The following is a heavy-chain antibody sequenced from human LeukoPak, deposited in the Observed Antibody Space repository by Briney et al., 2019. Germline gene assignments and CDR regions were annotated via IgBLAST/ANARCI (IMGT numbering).Heavy chain of an antibody. D-gene: IGHD3-10*01. J-gene: IGHJ4*02. CDR1: GYTLTELS. Sequence: ASVKVSCKVSGYTLTELSMHWGRQAPGKGLEWMGGFDPEDGETIYAQKFQGRVTMTEDTSTDTAYMELSSLRSEDTAVYYCATWGYGSGSYYNGFWNYWGQGTLVTVSS. CDR2: FDPEDGET. CDR3: ATWGYGSGSYYNGFWNY. V-gene: IGHV1-24*01.